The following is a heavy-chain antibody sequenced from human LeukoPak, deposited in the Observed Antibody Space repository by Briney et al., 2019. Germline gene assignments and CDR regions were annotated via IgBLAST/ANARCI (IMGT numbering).Heavy chain of an antibody. Sequence: SETLSLSCTVSGGSIISYYWSWIRQPPGKGLEWIGYIYYSGSTNCNPSLKSRVTISVDTSKNQFSLKLSSVTAADTAVYYCARRRAFWSGFDYSGDGTPVTVSS. CDR2: IYYSGST. CDR3: ARRRAFWSGFDY. V-gene: IGHV4-59*08. CDR1: GGSIISYY. J-gene: IGHJ4*03. D-gene: IGHD3-3*01.